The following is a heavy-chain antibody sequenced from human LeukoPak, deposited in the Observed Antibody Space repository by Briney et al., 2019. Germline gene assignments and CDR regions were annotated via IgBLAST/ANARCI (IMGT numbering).Heavy chain of an antibody. V-gene: IGHV3-23*01. Sequence: GGSLRLSCAASGFTFSTYAMSWVRQAPGKGLEWVSAISGSGGSTYYVDSVKGRLTISRDNSKNTLYLQMNSLRAEDTAVYYCARGIAAADPFDYWGQGTLVTVSS. J-gene: IGHJ4*02. CDR1: GFTFSTYA. CDR3: ARGIAAADPFDY. CDR2: ISGSGGST. D-gene: IGHD6-13*01.